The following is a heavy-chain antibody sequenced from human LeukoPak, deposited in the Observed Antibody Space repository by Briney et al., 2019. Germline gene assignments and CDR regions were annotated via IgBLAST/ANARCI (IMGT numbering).Heavy chain of an antibody. Sequence: PSETLSLTCTVSGDSISTYYWSWIRQPPGKGLEWIGYVYYSGSTTYNPSLKSRVTISVDTSKNQFSLKLTSVTAADTAVYYCAGASGSSYVVFFFDYWGQGTLVTVSS. D-gene: IGHD3-10*01. CDR3: AGASGSSYVVFFFDY. J-gene: IGHJ4*02. CDR2: VYYSGST. CDR1: GDSISTYY. V-gene: IGHV4-59*01.